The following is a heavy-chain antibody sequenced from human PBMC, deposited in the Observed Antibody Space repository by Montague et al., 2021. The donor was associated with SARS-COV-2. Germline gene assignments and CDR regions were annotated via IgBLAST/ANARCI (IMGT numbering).Heavy chain of an antibody. D-gene: IGHD4-23*01. CDR3: ARWDPQTLTLIGLRGKSASDY. V-gene: IGHV4-34*01. J-gene: IGHJ4*02. CDR1: GGSFSGYY. Sequence: SETLSLTCAVYGGSFSGYYWTRIRQSPGKGPEWIAEINHSGTTNYNFNPSLRSRVTISVDTSKSQFSLKLTSVTAADTGVYYCARWDPQTLTLIGLRGKSASDYWGQGTLVTVSS. CDR2: INHSGTT.